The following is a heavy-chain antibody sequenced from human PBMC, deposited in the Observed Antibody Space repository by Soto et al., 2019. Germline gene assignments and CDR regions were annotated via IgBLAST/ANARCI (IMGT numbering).Heavy chain of an antibody. J-gene: IGHJ4*02. Sequence: EVQLVESGGGLVQPGGSLRLSCAASGFSFSSYWMHWVRQAPGKGLVWVSRIKTDGSSTDYADSVKGRFTISRDNAKNTLYLKMNSLRAEDTAVYYCAKREGNTYGLFHWGQGTLVTVSS. CDR1: GFSFSSYW. V-gene: IGHV3-74*01. D-gene: IGHD5-18*01. CDR2: IKTDGSST. CDR3: AKREGNTYGLFH.